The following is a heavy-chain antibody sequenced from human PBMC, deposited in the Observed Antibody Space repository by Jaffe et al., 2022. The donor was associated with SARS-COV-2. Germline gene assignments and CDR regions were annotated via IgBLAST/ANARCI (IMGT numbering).Heavy chain of an antibody. Sequence: EVQLVESGGDFVQPGGSLRLSCVASGFSFRTYGMNWVRQAPGRGLEWVSSMSGSDVSGFGGRTYYADSVKGRFTISSDTSRNSLYLQLNSLRADDTAIYYCVKDLHEDLPVTIGNFDVWGQGTMVTVSS. D-gene: IGHD4-17*01. CDR1: GFSFRTYG. V-gene: IGHV3-23*04. CDR2: MSGSDVSGFGGRT. CDR3: VKDLHEDLPVTIGNFDV. J-gene: IGHJ3*01.